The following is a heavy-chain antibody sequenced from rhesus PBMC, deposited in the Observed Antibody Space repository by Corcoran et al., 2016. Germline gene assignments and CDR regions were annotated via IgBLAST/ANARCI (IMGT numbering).Heavy chain of an antibody. CDR2: IYGTGSST. V-gene: IGHV4S11*01. CDR3: ASGFGYYYDSAPTGYFDL. CDR1: GGSISDDYY. D-gene: IGHD3-28*01. J-gene: IGHJ2*01. Sequence: QVQLQESGPGLVKPSETLSLTCAVSGGSISDDYYWSWIRQPPGKGLEWIRYIYGTGSSTNPNPSLKSRVTLSVDTSKNQLSLKLSSVTAADTAVYYCASGFGYYYDSAPTGYFDLLGPGTPITISS.